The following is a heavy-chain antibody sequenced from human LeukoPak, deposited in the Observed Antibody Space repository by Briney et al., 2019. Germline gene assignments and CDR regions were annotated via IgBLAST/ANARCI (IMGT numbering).Heavy chain of an antibody. D-gene: IGHD3-10*01. CDR3: ARDLPTYYYGSGSYSRLDP. Sequence: ASVKVSCKASGYTFTSYGISWVRQAPGQGLEWMGWISAYNGNTNYAQKLQGRVTMTTDTSTSTAYMELRSLRSDDTAVYYCARDLPTYYYGSGSYSRLDPWGQGTLVTVSS. V-gene: IGHV1-18*01. CDR1: GYTFTSYG. J-gene: IGHJ5*02. CDR2: ISAYNGNT.